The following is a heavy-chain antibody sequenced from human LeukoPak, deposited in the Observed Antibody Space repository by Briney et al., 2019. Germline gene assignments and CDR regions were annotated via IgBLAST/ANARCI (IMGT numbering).Heavy chain of an antibody. Sequence: PSETLSLTCTVSGGSISSYYWSWIRQPPGEGLEWIGYIYYSGSTNYNPSLKSRVTISVDTSKNQFSLKLSSVTAADTAVYYCARHCSGGSCYSGRDDAFDIWGQGTMVTVSS. V-gene: IGHV4-59*08. CDR1: GGSISSYY. J-gene: IGHJ3*02. D-gene: IGHD2-15*01. CDR2: IYYSGST. CDR3: ARHCSGGSCYSGRDDAFDI.